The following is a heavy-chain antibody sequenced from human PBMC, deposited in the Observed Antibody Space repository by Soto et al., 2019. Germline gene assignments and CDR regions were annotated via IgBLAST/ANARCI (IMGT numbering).Heavy chain of an antibody. V-gene: IGHV4-34*01. CDR3: STRAYDTNGYYRFDP. CDR2: INHSGRV. CDR1: GGSFSCHC. D-gene: IGHD3-22*01. J-gene: IGHJ5*01. Sequence: SETLSLTCAVYGGSFSCHCWTWIRQSPGKGLEWIGDINHSGRVKYSPSLKSRVTISLDTSKNQLSLTLSAVTAADTAMYYCSTRAYDTNGYYRFDPWGQGTLVTV.